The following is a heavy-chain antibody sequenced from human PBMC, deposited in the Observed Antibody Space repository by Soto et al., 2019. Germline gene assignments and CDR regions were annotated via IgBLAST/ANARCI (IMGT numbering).Heavy chain of an antibody. CDR1: GCIFSSYA. D-gene: IGHD3-22*01. J-gene: IGHJ3*02. CDR2: IIPIFGTA. V-gene: IGHV1-69*13. CDR3: AMYYYDSRVAFDI. Sequence: SVPVSCMASGCIFSSYAISWLRQAPGQGLEWMGGIIPIFGTANYAQKFQGRVTITADESTSTAYMELSSLRSEDTAVYYCAMYYYDSRVAFDIWGQGTMVTVSS.